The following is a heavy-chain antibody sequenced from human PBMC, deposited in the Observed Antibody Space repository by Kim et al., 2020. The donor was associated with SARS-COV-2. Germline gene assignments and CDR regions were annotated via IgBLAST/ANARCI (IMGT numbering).Heavy chain of an antibody. Sequence: YNPSLKSRGTISVDTSKNQFSLKLSSVTAADTAVYYCARGGLRSSWYVGYWGQGTLVTVSS. J-gene: IGHJ4*02. D-gene: IGHD6-13*01. V-gene: IGHV4-34*01. CDR3: ARGGLRSSWYVGY.